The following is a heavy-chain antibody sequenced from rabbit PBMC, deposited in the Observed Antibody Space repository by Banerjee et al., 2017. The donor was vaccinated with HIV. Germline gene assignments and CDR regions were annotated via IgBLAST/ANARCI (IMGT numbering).Heavy chain of an antibody. CDR2: IDTKTGST. J-gene: IGHJ4*01. CDR1: GIDFSSYYY. Sequence: QSLEESGGDLVKPGASLTLTCTASGIDFSSYYYMCWVRQAPGKGLELIACIDTKTGSTWFARWVNGRFTISRSTSLNTVDLKMTSLTVADTATYFCARGTSGSSYFYFNLWGPGTLVTVS. V-gene: IGHV1S43*01. CDR3: ARGTSGSSYFYFNL. D-gene: IGHD8-1*01.